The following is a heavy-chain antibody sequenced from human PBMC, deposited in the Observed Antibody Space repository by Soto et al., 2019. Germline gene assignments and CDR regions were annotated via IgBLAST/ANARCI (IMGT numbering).Heavy chain of an antibody. CDR3: ARGVTMVRGVIHTPYFDY. Sequence: QVQLQESGPGLVKPSQTLSLTCTVSGGSISSGGYYWSWIRQHPGKGLEWIGYIYYSGSTYYNPSLRSRVTISLDSSKNQFSLKLSSVTAADTAVYYCARGVTMVRGVIHTPYFDYWGQGTLVTVSS. J-gene: IGHJ4*02. D-gene: IGHD3-10*01. CDR1: GGSISSGGYY. CDR2: IYYSGST. V-gene: IGHV4-31*03.